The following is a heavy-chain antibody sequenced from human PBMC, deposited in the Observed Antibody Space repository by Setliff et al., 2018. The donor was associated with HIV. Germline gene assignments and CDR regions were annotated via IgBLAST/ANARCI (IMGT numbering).Heavy chain of an antibody. Sequence: GASVKVSCKDSGGTFIGFGISWVVQAPGQGLEWMGQIIPIFGTPRYAQKFQGRVTITADESTSTVYMELSSLRSEDTAVYYCAANPEMATINYYYYYMDVWGKGTPVTVSS. D-gene: IGHD5-12*01. CDR1: GGTFIGFG. CDR3: AANPEMATINYYYYYMDV. V-gene: IGHV1-69*13. J-gene: IGHJ6*03. CDR2: IIPIFGTP.